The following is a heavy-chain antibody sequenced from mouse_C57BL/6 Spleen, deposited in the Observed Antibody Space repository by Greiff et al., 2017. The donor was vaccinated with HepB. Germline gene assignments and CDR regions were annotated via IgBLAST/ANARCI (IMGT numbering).Heavy chain of an antibody. D-gene: IGHD1-1*01. CDR3: AREGAYGSSSFAY. CDR2: FHPYNDDT. Sequence: VQLQQSGAELVKPGASVKMSCKASGYTFTTYPIEWMKQNHGKSLEWIGNFHPYNDDTKYNEKFKGKATLTVEKSPSTVYLELSRLTSDDSAVYYCAREGAYGSSSFAYWGQRTLVTVSA. CDR1: GYTFTTYP. V-gene: IGHV1-47*01. J-gene: IGHJ3*01.